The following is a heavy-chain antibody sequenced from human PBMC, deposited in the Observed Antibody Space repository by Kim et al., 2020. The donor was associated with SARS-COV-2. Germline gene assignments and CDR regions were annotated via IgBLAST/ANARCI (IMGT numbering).Heavy chain of an antibody. CDR1: GYTFTSYG. V-gene: IGHV1-18*01. J-gene: IGHJ6*02. Sequence: ASVKVSCKASGYTFTSYGISWVRQAPGQGLEWMGWISAYNGNTNYAQKLQGRVTMTTDTSTSTAYMELRSLRSDDTAVYYCARDRVDEYYYYGMDVWGQGTTVTVSS. D-gene: IGHD5-12*01. CDR2: ISAYNGNT. CDR3: ARDRVDEYYYYGMDV.